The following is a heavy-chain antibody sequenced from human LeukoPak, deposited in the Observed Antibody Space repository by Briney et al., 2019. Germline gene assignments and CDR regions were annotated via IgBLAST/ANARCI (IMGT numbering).Heavy chain of an antibody. J-gene: IGHJ4*02. CDR3: GGSSGYHPDPYYFDY. CDR1: GGSISSYY. CDR2: IYYSGST. D-gene: IGHD3-22*01. V-gene: IGHV4-59*08. Sequence: SETLSLTCTVSGGSISSYYWSWIRQPPGKGLEWIGYIYYSGSTNYNPSLKSRVTISVDTSKNQFSLKLSSVTAADTAVYYCGGSSGYHPDPYYFDYWGQGTLVTVS.